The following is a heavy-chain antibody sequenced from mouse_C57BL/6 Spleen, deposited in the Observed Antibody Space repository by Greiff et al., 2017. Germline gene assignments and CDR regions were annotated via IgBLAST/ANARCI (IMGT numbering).Heavy chain of an antibody. D-gene: IGHD3-2*02. CDR1: GFTFSDYG. V-gene: IGHV5-15*01. J-gene: IGHJ1*03. CDR3: ARHIDSSGYWYFDV. CDR2: ISNLAYSI. Sequence: EVKVVESGGGLVQPGGSLKLSCAASGFTFSDYGMAWVRQAPRKGPEWVAFISNLAYSIYYADTVTGRFTISRENAKNTLYLEMSSLRSEDTAMYYCARHIDSSGYWYFDVWGTGTTVTVSS.